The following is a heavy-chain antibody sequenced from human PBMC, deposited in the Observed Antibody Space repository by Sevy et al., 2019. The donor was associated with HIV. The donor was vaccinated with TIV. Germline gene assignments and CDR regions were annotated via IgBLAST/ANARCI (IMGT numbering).Heavy chain of an antibody. CDR1: GGSISSSSYY. J-gene: IGHJ2*01. CDR2: IYYSGST. D-gene: IGHD2-15*01. CDR3: ARHGGDRHCSGGSGCSYWYFDL. Sequence: SETLSLTCTVSGGSISSSSYYWGWIRQPPGKGLEWIGSIYYSGSTYYNPSLKSRVTMSVDTSKNQFSLKRSSVTAADKAVYYSARHGGDRHCSGGSGCSYWYFDLWGRGTLVTVSS. V-gene: IGHV4-39*01.